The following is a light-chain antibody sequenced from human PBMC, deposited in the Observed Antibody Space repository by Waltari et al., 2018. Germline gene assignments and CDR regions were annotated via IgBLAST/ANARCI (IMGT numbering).Light chain of an antibody. Sequence: AIRLTQSPSSLSASTGDRVTINCRASQGIRSYLAWYQQKPGKAPKLLIYAASTLQSGVPSRFSGSGSGTDFTLTISCLQSEDFATDYCQQYYSYPFTFGPGTKVDIK. V-gene: IGKV1-8*01. CDR1: QGIRSY. CDR2: AAS. J-gene: IGKJ3*01. CDR3: QQYYSYPFT.